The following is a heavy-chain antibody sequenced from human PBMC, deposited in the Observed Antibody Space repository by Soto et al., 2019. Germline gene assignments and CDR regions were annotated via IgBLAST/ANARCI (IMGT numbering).Heavy chain of an antibody. CDR2: ISGYNGNT. V-gene: IGHV1-18*04. J-gene: IGHJ4*02. CDR3: AREGMIVVVDGGNDY. CDR1: GYTFTSHG. D-gene: IGHD3-22*01. Sequence: QLVQSGAEVKKPGASVKVSCTASGYTFTSHGFSWVRQAPGQGLEWMGWISGYNGNTNFAQKFQGRLTMTTDTSTSIVYMELRSLRSDDSAVYYCAREGMIVVVDGGNDYWGQGTLVTVSS.